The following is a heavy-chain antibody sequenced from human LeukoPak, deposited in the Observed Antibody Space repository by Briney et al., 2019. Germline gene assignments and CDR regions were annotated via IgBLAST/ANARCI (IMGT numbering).Heavy chain of an antibody. Sequence: GGSLRLSCGASGFMFSNYVMNWVRQAPGKGLEWVAVISYDGSNKYYADSVKGRFTISRDNSKNTLYLQMNSLRAEDTAVYYCARGDFWSGYYPYYYYYYGMDVWGQGTTVTVSS. CDR1: GFMFSNYV. CDR3: ARGDFWSGYYPYYYYYYGMDV. J-gene: IGHJ6*02. CDR2: ISYDGSNK. D-gene: IGHD3-3*01. V-gene: IGHV3-30-3*01.